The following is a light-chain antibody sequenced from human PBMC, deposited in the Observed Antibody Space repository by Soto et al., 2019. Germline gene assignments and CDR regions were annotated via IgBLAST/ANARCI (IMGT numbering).Light chain of an antibody. CDR2: AAS. Sequence: DIQLTQSPSFLSASVGDRVTITCRASLGISTYLACYHQKPGKAPNLLIYAASTLQSGVPSRFSGSGSGTEFTLTISSLQPEDFATYYCQQVNTYTFGPGTKVDIK. V-gene: IGKV1-9*01. CDR3: QQVNTYT. CDR1: LGISTY. J-gene: IGKJ3*01.